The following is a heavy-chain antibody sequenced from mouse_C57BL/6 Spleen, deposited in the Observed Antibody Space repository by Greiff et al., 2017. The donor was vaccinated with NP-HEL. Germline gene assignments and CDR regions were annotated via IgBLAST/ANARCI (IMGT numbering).Heavy chain of an antibody. CDR2: ISSGSSTI. D-gene: IGHD2-1*01. V-gene: IGHV5-17*01. J-gene: IGHJ1*03. Sequence: EVNLVESGGGLVKPGGSLKLSCAASGFTFSDYGMHWVRQAPEKGLEWVAYISSGSSTIYYADTVKGRFTISRDNAKNTLFLQMTSLRSEDTAMYYCARRFYYGNYLYWYFDVWGTGTTVTVSS. CDR3: ARRFYYGNYLYWYFDV. CDR1: GFTFSDYG.